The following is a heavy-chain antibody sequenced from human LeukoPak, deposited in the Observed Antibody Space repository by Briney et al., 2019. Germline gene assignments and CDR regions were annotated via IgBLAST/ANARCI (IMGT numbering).Heavy chain of an antibody. CDR2: INADSSTI. CDR1: GFTFSTYN. CDR3: VRDNSRGQSLGVIY. V-gene: IGHV3-48*01. D-gene: IGHD3-22*01. J-gene: IGHJ4*02. Sequence: GGSLRLSCAASGFTFSTYNMNWVRQAPGQGLEWISYINADSSTIQYADSVRGRFTTSRDNAKNSLYLQMNSLRAEDTAVYYCVRDNSRGQSLGVIYWGQGSLVTVSS.